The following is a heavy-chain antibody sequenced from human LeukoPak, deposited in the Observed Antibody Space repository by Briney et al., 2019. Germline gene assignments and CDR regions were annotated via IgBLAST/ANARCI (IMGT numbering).Heavy chain of an antibody. CDR1: GFTFSSYR. V-gene: IGHV3-21*01. J-gene: IGHJ6*02. CDR3: TKGENGMDV. D-gene: IGHD1-26*01. CDR2: ISDSSSYI. Sequence: GGSLRLSCAASGFTFSSYRMNWVRQAPGKGLEWVSSISDSSSYIYHADSVKGRFTISRDNAKNSVYLQMNSLRADDTATYYCTKGENGMDVWGQGTTVTVSS.